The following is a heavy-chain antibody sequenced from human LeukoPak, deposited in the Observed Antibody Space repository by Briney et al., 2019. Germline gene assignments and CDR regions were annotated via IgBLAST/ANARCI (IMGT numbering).Heavy chain of an antibody. J-gene: IGHJ6*03. CDR2: IYYSGSA. V-gene: IGHV4-39*07. D-gene: IGHD2-2*01. Sequence: SETLSLTCTVSGSSVNSDTYYWGWIRQPPGKGLEWIGDIYYSGSAYYNPSLKSRVTMSVDTSKNQFSLKLSSVTAADTAVYYCAREGVPAAKGTPDYYYYYYMDVWGKGTTVTVSS. CDR3: AREGVPAAKGTPDYYYYYYMDV. CDR1: GSSVNSDTYY.